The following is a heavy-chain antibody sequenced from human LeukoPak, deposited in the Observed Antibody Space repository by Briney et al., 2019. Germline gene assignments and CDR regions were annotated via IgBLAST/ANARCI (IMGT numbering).Heavy chain of an antibody. CDR1: GFTFSSYE. CDR2: ISGSGGST. V-gene: IGHV3-23*01. D-gene: IGHD3-9*01. CDR3: AKDDDDILTGYYGIDY. J-gene: IGHJ4*02. Sequence: GGSLRLSCAASGFTFSSYEMNWVRQAPGKGLQWVSAISGSGGSTYYADSVKGRFTISRDNSKNTLYLQMNSLRAEDTAVYYCAKDDDDILTGYYGIDYWGQGTLVTVSS.